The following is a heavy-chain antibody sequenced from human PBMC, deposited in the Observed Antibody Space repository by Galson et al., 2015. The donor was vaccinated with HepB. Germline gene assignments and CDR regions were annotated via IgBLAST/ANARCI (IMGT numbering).Heavy chain of an antibody. J-gene: IGHJ4*02. CDR3: ARSIGITGRLDY. CDR1: GFSFSNYA. D-gene: IGHD1-20*01. V-gene: IGHV3-23*01. Sequence: SLRLSCAASGFSFSNYAMSWVRQAPGKGLEWVSTISGSGGSTYYADSVKGRFSISRDNSKNTLYLQMNSLRAEDTAVYYCARSIGITGRLDYWGQGTRVTVSS. CDR2: ISGSGGST.